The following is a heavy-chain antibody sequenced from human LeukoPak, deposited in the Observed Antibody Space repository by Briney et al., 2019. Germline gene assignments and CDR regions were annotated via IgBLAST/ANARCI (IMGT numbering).Heavy chain of an antibody. D-gene: IGHD3-3*01. CDR2: ISGSGGRT. CDR3: ARREVITPTTYCLH. CDR1: GYSFSSYA. V-gene: IGHV3-23*01. Sequence: TGGSLRLSCAPSGYSFSSYAMSWVRHAPGKGLEWVSAISGSGGRTYYADSVKGRYTISRDTSKNTLCLQMSSARAAKTAVYYFARREVITPTTYCLHWGENTRLTVSS. J-gene: IGHJ1*01.